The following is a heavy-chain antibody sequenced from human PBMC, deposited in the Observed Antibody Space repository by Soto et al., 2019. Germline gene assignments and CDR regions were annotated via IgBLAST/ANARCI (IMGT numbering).Heavy chain of an antibody. V-gene: IGHV1-8*01. D-gene: IGHD6-13*01. Sequence: QVQLVQSGAEVKKPGASVKVSCKASGYTFTNYDILWVRQATGQGLEWLGWMNPNTTKTGYAEKFQGRVTMTRDTSINTAYMELSSLRSEDTAMYYCARGGYNSSWYPLDYLGQGSLVTVSS. CDR1: GYTFTNYD. CDR3: ARGGYNSSWYPLDY. CDR2: MNPNTTKT. J-gene: IGHJ4*02.